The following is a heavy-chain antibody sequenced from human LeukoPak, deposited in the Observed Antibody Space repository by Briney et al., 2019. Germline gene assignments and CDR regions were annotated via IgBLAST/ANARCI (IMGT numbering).Heavy chain of an antibody. V-gene: IGHV3-66*02. CDR3: ASDCTRTTCPADY. CDR2: IYSDGST. Sequence: PGGSLRLSCAASGFTLSPNYMSWVRQAPGTGLEWVSIIYSDGSTYYADSVKGRFTISRDNSKNTLYLQMNSLRAEDTAVYYCASDCTRTTCPADYWGQGTLVTVSS. CDR1: GFTLSPNY. J-gene: IGHJ4*02. D-gene: IGHD2-2*01.